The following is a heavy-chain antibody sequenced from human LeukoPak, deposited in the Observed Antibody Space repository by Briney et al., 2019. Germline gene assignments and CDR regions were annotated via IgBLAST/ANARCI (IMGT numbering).Heavy chain of an antibody. Sequence: GGSLRLSCAASGFTFSSYWMSWVRQAPGKGLEWVANIKQDGSEKYYVDSVKGRFTISRDNAKNSLYLQMNSLRAEDTAVYYCARDRYYGSGSLRDHYYYGMDVWGQGTTVTVSS. CDR1: GFTFSSYW. D-gene: IGHD3-10*01. CDR2: IKQDGSEK. CDR3: ARDRYYGSGSLRDHYYYGMDV. V-gene: IGHV3-7*01. J-gene: IGHJ6*02.